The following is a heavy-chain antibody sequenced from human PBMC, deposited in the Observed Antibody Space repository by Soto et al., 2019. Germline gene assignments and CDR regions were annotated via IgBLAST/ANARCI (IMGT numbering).Heavy chain of an antibody. CDR1: GGSISSGGYY. CDR3: ARGLVATIEYYFDY. V-gene: IGHV4-31*03. J-gene: IGHJ4*02. Sequence: SETLSLTCTVSGGSISSGGYYWSWIRQHPGKGLEWIGYIYYSGSTYYNPSLKSRVTISVDTSKNQFSLKLSSVTAADTAVYYCARGLVATIEYYFDYWGQGTLVTVSS. CDR2: IYYSGST. D-gene: IGHD5-12*01.